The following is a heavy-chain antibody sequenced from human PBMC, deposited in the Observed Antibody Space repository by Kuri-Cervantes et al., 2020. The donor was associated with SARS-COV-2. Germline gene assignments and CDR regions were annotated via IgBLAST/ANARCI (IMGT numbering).Heavy chain of an antibody. D-gene: IGHD1-1*01. Sequence: GGSLRLSFAASGFTFSGHWIHWVRQAPGKGLVWVSRVNPDGSYTNNADSVKGRFTLSRDNAKNMLFLQMNSLRAEDTAVYYCVRDGDHWNFDYWGQGTRVTVSS. CDR3: VRDGDHWNFDY. J-gene: IGHJ4*02. CDR1: GFTFSGHW. V-gene: IGHV3-74*01. CDR2: VNPDGSYT.